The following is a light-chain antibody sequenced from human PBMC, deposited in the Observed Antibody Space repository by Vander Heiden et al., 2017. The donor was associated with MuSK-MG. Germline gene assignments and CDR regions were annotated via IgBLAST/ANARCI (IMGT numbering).Light chain of an antibody. CDR3: QQRYTTTLFT. V-gene: IGKV1-39*01. Sequence: DIQMTQSPLSLSASVGDRVTLTCRASENINNYLNWYQQRPGKAPTLLIFAASRLESGVPSRFSGSGSGTDFTLTITSLQPEDFATYYCQQRYTTTLFTFGPGTKVDIK. CDR2: AAS. J-gene: IGKJ3*01. CDR1: ENINNY.